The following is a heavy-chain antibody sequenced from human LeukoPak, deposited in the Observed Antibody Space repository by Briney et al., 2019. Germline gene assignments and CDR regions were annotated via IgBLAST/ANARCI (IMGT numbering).Heavy chain of an antibody. D-gene: IGHD4-17*01. CDR3: ARGGVYGDYETRFNY. J-gene: IGHJ4*02. Sequence: SVKVSCKASGGTFSSYAISWVRQAPGQGLEWMGRIIPIFGTANYAQKFQGRVTITTDESTSTAYMELSSLRSEDTAVYYCARGGVYGDYETRFNYWGQGTLVTVSS. V-gene: IGHV1-69*05. CDR2: IIPIFGTA. CDR1: GGTFSSYA.